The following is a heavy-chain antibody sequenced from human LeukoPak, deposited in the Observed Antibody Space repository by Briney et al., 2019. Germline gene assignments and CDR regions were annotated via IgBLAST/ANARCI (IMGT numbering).Heavy chain of an antibody. CDR3: AHPTEYSSSWYGNWFDP. Sequence: GGSLRLSCAASGFTFSSYAMSWVRQAPGKGLEWVSAISGSGGSTYYADSVKGRFTISRDNSKNTLYLQMNSLRAEDTAVYYCAHPTEYSSSWYGNWFDPWGQGTLVTVSS. CDR2: ISGSGGST. J-gene: IGHJ5*01. V-gene: IGHV3-23*01. D-gene: IGHD6-13*01. CDR1: GFTFSSYA.